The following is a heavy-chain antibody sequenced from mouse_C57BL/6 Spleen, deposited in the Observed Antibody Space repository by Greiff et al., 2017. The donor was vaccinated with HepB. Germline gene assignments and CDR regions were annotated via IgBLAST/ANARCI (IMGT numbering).Heavy chain of an antibody. CDR2: IYPKSGNT. V-gene: IGHV1-81*01. CDR3: ARGGNFPIDY. CDR1: GFTFPSYG. Sequence: VQLQQSGAELARPGASVKLSCKASGFTFPSYGISWVKQRTGQGLEWIGEIYPKSGNTYYNEKFQGKATMTADKSSSTAYMELRSLTSEDSAVYVCARGGNFPIDYWGQSTTLTVSS. J-gene: IGHJ2*01.